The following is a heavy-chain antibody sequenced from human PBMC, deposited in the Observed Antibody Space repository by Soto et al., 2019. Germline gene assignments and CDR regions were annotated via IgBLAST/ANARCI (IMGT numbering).Heavy chain of an antibody. V-gene: IGHV3-11*01. CDR2: ISSSGSTI. Sequence: QVQLVESGGGLVKPGGSLRLSCAASGFTFSDYYMSWIRQAPGKGLEWVSYISSSGSTIYYADSVKGRFTISRDNGKNSLYLQMNSLRAEETAVYYCARERGSYYDFWSGYHSRWFDPWGQGTLVTVSS. J-gene: IGHJ5*02. CDR3: ARERGSYYDFWSGYHSRWFDP. D-gene: IGHD3-3*01. CDR1: GFTFSDYY.